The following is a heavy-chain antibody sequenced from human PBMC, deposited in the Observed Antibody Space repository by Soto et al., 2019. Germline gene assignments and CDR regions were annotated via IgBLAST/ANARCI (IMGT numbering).Heavy chain of an antibody. J-gene: IGHJ6*02. V-gene: IGHV1-69*01. CDR3: ARDVPLNYYDGTYSYYAMDV. Sequence: QVQLVQSGAEVKKPGSSVKVSCKASGGTFSSQAISWVRQAPGQGLEWMGGIIPVFKATNYAQKFQGRVTITADVSTSTAYMDLYSLRSEDTALYYCARDVPLNYYDGTYSYYAMDVWGQGTTVTVSS. D-gene: IGHD3-22*01. CDR2: IIPVFKAT. CDR1: GGTFSSQA.